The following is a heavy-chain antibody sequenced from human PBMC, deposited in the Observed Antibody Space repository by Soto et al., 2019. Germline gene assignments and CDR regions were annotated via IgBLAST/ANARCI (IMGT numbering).Heavy chain of an antibody. Sequence: QVQLVESGGGVVQPGRSLRLSCAASGFTFSSYAMHWVRQAPGKGLEWVAVISYDGSNKYYADSVKGRFTISRDNSKNTLYLQMNSLRADDTAVYYCARVSHLTQQLVCSWFDPWGQGTLVTVSS. V-gene: IGHV3-30-3*01. CDR2: ISYDGSNK. CDR1: GFTFSSYA. J-gene: IGHJ5*02. D-gene: IGHD6-13*01. CDR3: ARVSHLTQQLVCSWFDP.